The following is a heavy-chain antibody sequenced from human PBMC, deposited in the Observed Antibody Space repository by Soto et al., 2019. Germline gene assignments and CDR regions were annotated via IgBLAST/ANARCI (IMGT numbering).Heavy chain of an antibody. Sequence: QVQLQESGPGLVKPSETLSLTCTVSGGSVTSGTYYWSWIRQPPGKGLEYIGYIYYSGSTNYNHSLNSRGTISVDTPKNQFSLKLSSATAADTALYYCASANAGAFNSWGQGTMVTVSS. CDR3: ASANAGAFNS. CDR2: IYYSGST. V-gene: IGHV4-61*01. CDR1: GGSVTSGTYY. J-gene: IGHJ3*02.